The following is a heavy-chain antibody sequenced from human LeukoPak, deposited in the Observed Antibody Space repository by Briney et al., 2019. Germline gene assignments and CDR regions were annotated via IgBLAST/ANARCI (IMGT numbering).Heavy chain of an antibody. D-gene: IGHD6-19*01. CDR2: FYYSGNT. J-gene: IGHJ4*02. CDR1: GCPISSYH. CDR3: ASSGWSYYFDY. Sequence: NPSETLDLTCKGPGCPISSYHWSWIRQPPGKGLEGIGHFYYSGNTNYTPSLKSRVTISVDTSKNQFSLKLSSVTAADTAVYYCASSGWSYYFDYWGQGTLVTVSS. V-gene: IGHV4-59*01.